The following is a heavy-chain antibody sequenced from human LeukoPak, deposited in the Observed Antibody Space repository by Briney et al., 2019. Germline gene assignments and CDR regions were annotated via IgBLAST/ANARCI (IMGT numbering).Heavy chain of an antibody. CDR2: IHYSGTT. CDR1: DDSINNHF. J-gene: IGHJ3*02. CDR3: ACLTTAEAFDI. Sequence: PSETLSLTCTVSDDSINNHFWSWVRQSPGRGLEWIGYIHYSGTTSYNPSLKRRATISVDTSKNQFSLKLSSVTAADTAVYFCACLTTAEAFDIWGQGTMVTVSS. D-gene: IGHD3-22*01. V-gene: IGHV4-59*11.